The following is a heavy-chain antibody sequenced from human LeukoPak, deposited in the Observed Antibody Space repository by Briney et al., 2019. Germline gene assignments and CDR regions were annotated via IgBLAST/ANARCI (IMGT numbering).Heavy chain of an antibody. CDR2: IYRSGST. CDR3: GAIMLRGIDY. Sequence: SGTLSLTCAVSGGSISSINWWSWARQPPGKGLGWIGEIYRSGSTNHNPSRTSRVTISVDKSKNQFALKPSSVVAADTAVCYWGAIMLRGIDYWGQGTLVTVSS. CDR1: GGSISSINW. D-gene: IGHD3-10*01. J-gene: IGHJ4*02. V-gene: IGHV4-4*02.